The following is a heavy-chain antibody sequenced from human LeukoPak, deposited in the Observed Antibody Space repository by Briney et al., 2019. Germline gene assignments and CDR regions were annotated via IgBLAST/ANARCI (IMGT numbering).Heavy chain of an antibody. V-gene: IGHV3-11*04. D-gene: IGHD3-22*01. CDR1: GFTVSSNY. J-gene: IGHJ4*02. CDR2: ISGSGETR. Sequence: GGSLRLSCAASGFTVSSNYMSWVRQAPGKGLEWISYISGSGETRSYADSVRGRFTITRENANYTLNLQMNSLRAEDTAVYYCARALHTSGSIALDSWGQGILVIVSS. CDR3: ARALHTSGSIALDS.